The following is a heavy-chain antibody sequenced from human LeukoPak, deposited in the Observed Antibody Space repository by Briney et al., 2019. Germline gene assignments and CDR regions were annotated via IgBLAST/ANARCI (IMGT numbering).Heavy chain of an antibody. CDR2: ISYDGSNK. CDR1: GFTFSSYG. CDR3: AKEGEDLELG. Sequence: GRSLRLSCAASGFTFSSYGMHWVRQAPGKGLEWVAVISYDGSNKYYADSVKGRFTISRDNSKNTLYLQMNSLRAEDTAVYYCAKEGEDLELGWGQGTLVTVSS. D-gene: IGHD1-7*01. V-gene: IGHV3-30*18. J-gene: IGHJ4*02.